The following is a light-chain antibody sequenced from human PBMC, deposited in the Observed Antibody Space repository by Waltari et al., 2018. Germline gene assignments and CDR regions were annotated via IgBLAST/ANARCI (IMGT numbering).Light chain of an antibody. CDR2: GNT. Sequence: SVLTQPRSVSGAPGQRGAIPCTGNSSNIGAGYDVHWYQHLPGTAPKLLSYGNTNRPSWVPDRFSGSKSGTSVSLAITGLQAEDEAYYYCQSYDSSLRVFGGGTKLTVL. CDR1: SSNIGAGYD. CDR3: QSYDSSLRV. J-gene: IGLJ3*02. V-gene: IGLV1-40*01.